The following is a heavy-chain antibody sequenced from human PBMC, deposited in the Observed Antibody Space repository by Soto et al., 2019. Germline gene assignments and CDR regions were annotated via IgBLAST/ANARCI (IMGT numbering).Heavy chain of an antibody. V-gene: IGHV4-34*01. J-gene: IGHJ4*01. CDR3: ASVDVDTAMVDY. Sequence: SETLSLTCAVYGGSFSGYYWSWIRQPPGKGLEWIGEINHSGSTNYNPSLKSRVTISVDTSKNQFPLKLSSVTAADTAVYYCASVDVDTAMVDYWGQGTLVTVSS. CDR2: INHSGST. D-gene: IGHD5-18*01. CDR1: GGSFSGYY.